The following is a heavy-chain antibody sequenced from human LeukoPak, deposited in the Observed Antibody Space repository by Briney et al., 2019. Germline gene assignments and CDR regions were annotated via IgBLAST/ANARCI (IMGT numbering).Heavy chain of an antibody. V-gene: IGHV3-7*01. CDR3: ARDAGYGYWVVDY. Sequence: GGSLRLSCAVSGFTFRNYWMAWVRQAPGEGLEWVSHMKPDGTEKYYLDSVKGRFTISRDNAKNSLYLQMNSLRPEDTAVYYCARDAGYGYWVVDYWGQGTLVTVSS. D-gene: IGHD5-18*01. J-gene: IGHJ4*02. CDR1: GFTFRNYW. CDR2: MKPDGTEK.